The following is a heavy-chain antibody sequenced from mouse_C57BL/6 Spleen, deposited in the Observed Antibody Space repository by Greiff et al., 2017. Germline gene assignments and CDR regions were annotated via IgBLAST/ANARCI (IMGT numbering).Heavy chain of an antibody. D-gene: IGHD2-3*01. Sequence: VQLQQSGAELVKPGASVKLSCKASGYTFTSYWMHWVKQRPGQGLEWIGMIHPNSGSTNYNEKFKSKATLTVDKSSSTAYMQLSSLTSEDSAVYYCARYDGNYFDYWGQGTTLTVSS. CDR2: IHPNSGST. CDR3: ARYDGNYFDY. CDR1: GYTFTSYW. V-gene: IGHV1-64*01. J-gene: IGHJ2*01.